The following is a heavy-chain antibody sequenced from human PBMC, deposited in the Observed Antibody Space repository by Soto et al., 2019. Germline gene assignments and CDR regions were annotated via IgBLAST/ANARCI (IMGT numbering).Heavy chain of an antibody. CDR3: ARFGVPAASPGNYYYYGMDV. D-gene: IGHD2-2*01. Sequence: SETLSLTCTVSGGSISSGDYYWSWIRQPPGKGLEWIGYIYYSGSTYYNPSLKSRVTISVDTSKNQFSLKLSSVTAADTAVYYCARFGVPAASPGNYYYYGMDVWGQGTTVPVSS. V-gene: IGHV4-30-4*02. CDR1: GGSISSGDYY. J-gene: IGHJ6*02. CDR2: IYYSGST.